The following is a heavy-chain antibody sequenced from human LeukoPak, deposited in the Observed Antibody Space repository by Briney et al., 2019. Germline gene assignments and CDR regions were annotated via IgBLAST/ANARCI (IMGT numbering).Heavy chain of an antibody. V-gene: IGHV3-23*01. CDR1: GFTFSSYA. J-gene: IGHJ4*02. CDR3: AKHYDILTGYYLFDY. Sequence: TGGSLRLSCAASGFTFSSYAMSWVRQAPGKGLEWVSAISGSGGSTYYADSVKGRFTISRDNAKNSLYLQMNSLRAEDTAVYYCAKHYDILTGYYLFDYWGQGTLVTVSS. CDR2: ISGSGGST. D-gene: IGHD3-9*01.